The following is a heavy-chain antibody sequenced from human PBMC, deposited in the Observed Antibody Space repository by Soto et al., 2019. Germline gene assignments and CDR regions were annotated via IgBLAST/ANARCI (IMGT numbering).Heavy chain of an antibody. CDR2: IYHSGST. Sequence: PSETLSLTCAVSGGSISSSNWWSWVRQPPGKGLEWIGEIYHSGSTNYNPSLKSRVTMSLDTSKNQFSLKLTSVTAADTAVYYCFGWLGSNWLDPWGQGTLVTVSS. CDR3: FGWLGSNWLDP. J-gene: IGHJ5*02. V-gene: IGHV4-4*02. D-gene: IGHD3-22*01. CDR1: GGSISSSNW.